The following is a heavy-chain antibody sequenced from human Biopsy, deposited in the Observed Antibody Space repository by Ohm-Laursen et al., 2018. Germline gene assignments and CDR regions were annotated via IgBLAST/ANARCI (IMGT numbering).Heavy chain of an antibody. V-gene: IGHV4-4*07. CDR1: GGSISSYY. CDR2: IYTSGST. D-gene: IGHD3-9*01. CDR3: ARAAFEPFDS. J-gene: IGHJ4*02. Sequence: SETLSLTCTVSGGSISSYYWNWIRQPAGKGLEWIGRIYTSGSTNFNPSLKSRVTMSIDTSKNQFSLRLSSVTAADTAVYYCARAAFEPFDSWGQGALVTVSS.